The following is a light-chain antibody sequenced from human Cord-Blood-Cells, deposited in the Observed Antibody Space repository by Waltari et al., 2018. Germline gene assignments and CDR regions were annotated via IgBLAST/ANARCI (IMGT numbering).Light chain of an antibody. Sequence: QSALTQPASVSGSPGQSITISCTGTSSDVGGYNYVSWYQQHPGHAPKLMIYDVSNRPSGVSNRFAGSKSGNTASLNISGLQAEDEADYYGSSYTSSSTLVVGGGTKLTVL. V-gene: IGLV2-14*03. CDR1: SSDVGGYNY. CDR3: SSYTSSSTLV. CDR2: DVS. J-gene: IGLJ3*02.